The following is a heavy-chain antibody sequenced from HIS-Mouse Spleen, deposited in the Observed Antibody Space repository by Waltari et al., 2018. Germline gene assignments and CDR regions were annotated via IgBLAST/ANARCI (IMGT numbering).Heavy chain of an antibody. Sequence: QLQLQESGPGLVKPSETLSLTCTVSGGSISSSSYYWGWIRQPPGKGLEWIGTIYYSRRTYDSPSLKSRVTISVDTSKNQFSLKLSSVTAADTAVYYCAREIPYSSSWYDWYFDLWGRGTLVTVSS. CDR3: AREIPYSSSWYDWYFDL. D-gene: IGHD6-13*01. V-gene: IGHV4-39*07. J-gene: IGHJ2*01. CDR1: GGSISSSSYY. CDR2: IYYSRRT.